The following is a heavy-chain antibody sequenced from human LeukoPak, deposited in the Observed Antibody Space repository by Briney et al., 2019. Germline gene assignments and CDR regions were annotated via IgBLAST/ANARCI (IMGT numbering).Heavy chain of an antibody. J-gene: IGHJ4*02. CDR2: IYYSGST. CDR3: ATSGSYPSAYFDY. CDR1: GGSISSYY. V-gene: IGHV4-59*01. Sequence: SETLSLTCTVSGGSISSYYWSWIRQPPGKGLEWIGYIYYSGSTNYNPSLKSRVTISVDTSKNQFSLKLSSVTAADTAVYYCATSGSYPSAYFDYWGQGTLVTVSS. D-gene: IGHD1-26*01.